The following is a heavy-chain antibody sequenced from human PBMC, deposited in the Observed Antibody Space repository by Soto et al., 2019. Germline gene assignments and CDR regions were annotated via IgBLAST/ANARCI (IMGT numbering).Heavy chain of an antibody. CDR3: ANGPDIVVVVAASYYGMDV. D-gene: IGHD2-15*01. CDR2: ISGSGGST. Sequence: GGSLRLSCAASGFTFSSYAMSWVRQAPGKGLEWVSAISGSGGSTYYAVFVKGRFTISRDNSKNTLYLQMNSLRAEDTAVYYCANGPDIVVVVAASYYGMDVWGQGTTVTVSS. V-gene: IGHV3-23*01. J-gene: IGHJ6*02. CDR1: GFTFSSYA.